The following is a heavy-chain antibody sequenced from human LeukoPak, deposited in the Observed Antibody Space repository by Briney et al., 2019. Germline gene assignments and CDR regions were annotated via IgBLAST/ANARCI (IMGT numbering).Heavy chain of an antibody. V-gene: IGHV3-21*01. D-gene: IGHD2-15*01. Sequence: PGESLRLSCAASGFTISSYTFGSYTMNWVRQAPGKGLEWLASIDSTSRYIYYTDSVKGRFTISKDNANSSLYLQMNSLRAEDTAVYYCARDLLVAITAGDYYGMDVWGQGTTVTVSS. J-gene: IGHJ6*02. CDR2: IDSTSRYI. CDR1: GFTISSYTFGSYT. CDR3: ARDLLVAITAGDYYGMDV.